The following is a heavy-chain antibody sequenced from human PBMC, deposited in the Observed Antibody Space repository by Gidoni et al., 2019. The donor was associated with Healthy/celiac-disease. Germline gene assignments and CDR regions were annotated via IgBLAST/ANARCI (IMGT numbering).Heavy chain of an antibody. Sequence: QVQLVQSGAEVKKPGSSVKVSCKASGGTFSSYTISWVRQAPGQGLEWMGRIIPILGIANYAQKFQGRVTITADKSTSTAYMELSSLRSEDTAVYYCARRQYSSSALTLFDYWGQGTLVTVSS. V-gene: IGHV1-69*02. CDR2: IIPILGIA. J-gene: IGHJ4*02. D-gene: IGHD6-6*01. CDR3: ARRQYSSSALTLFDY. CDR1: GGTFSSYT.